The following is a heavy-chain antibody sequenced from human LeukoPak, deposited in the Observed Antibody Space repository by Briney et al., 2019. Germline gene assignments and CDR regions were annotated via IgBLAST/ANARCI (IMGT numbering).Heavy chain of an antibody. CDR1: GFTFSDYY. J-gene: IGHJ3*02. CDR3: ASTRAYAFDI. CDR2: ISSGGSTI. V-gene: IGHV3-11*01. Sequence: GGSLRLSCAASGFTFSDYYMSWIRQAPGKGLEWVSYISSGGSTIYYADSVKGRFTISRDNAKNSLHLQMNSLRAEDTAVYYCASTRAYAFDIWGQGTMVTVSS.